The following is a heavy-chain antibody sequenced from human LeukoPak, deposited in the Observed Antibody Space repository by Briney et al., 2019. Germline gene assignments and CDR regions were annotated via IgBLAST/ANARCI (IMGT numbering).Heavy chain of an antibody. J-gene: IGHJ4*02. Sequence: SVKVSCKASGGTFSSYAISWVRQAPGQGLEWVGGIIPIFATTNYAQKFQGRVTISADESTSTAYMELSSLRSEDTAIYYCARAPTRSYDFVWWGQGTLVTVSS. CDR1: GGTFSSYA. CDR2: IIPIFATT. CDR3: ARAPTRSYDFVW. V-gene: IGHV1-69*01. D-gene: IGHD3-3*01.